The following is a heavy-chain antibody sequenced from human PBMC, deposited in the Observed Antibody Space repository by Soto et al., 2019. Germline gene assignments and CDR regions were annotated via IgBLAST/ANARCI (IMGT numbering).Heavy chain of an antibody. Sequence: QVQLVESGGGVVQPGRSLRLSCAPSGFTFSRYAMHWVRQAPGKGLEWVAVIWYDGSKKYYADSVKGRFTISRDNSKNTLYLQMNSLRAEDSAVYYCARTRWPEYYFDYWGQGTLVTVSS. V-gene: IGHV3-33*01. CDR3: ARTRWPEYYFDY. CDR1: GFTFSRYA. CDR2: IWYDGSKK. D-gene: IGHD2-15*01. J-gene: IGHJ4*02.